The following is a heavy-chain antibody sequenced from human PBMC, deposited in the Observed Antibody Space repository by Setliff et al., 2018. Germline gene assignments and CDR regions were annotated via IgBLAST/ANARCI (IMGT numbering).Heavy chain of an antibody. V-gene: IGHV1-18*01. D-gene: IGHD3-3*01. CDR1: GYTFTSYG. CDR2: ISAYNGNT. CDR3: ARVLVGYDFWSGYYQTMPHFDY. J-gene: IGHJ4*02. Sequence: ASVKVSCKASGYTFTSYGISWVRQAPGQGLEWMGWISAYNGNTNYAQKLQGRVTMTTDTSTSTAYMELRSLRSDDTAVYYCARVLVGYDFWSGYYQTMPHFDYWGQGSLGTVSS.